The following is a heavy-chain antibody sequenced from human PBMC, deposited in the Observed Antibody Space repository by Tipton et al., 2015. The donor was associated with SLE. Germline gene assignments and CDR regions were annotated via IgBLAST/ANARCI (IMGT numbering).Heavy chain of an antibody. V-gene: IGHV4-34*01. J-gene: IGHJ3*02. Sequence: TLSLTCAVYGGSFSGYYWSWIRQPPGKGLEWIGEINHSGSTNYNPSLKSRVTISVDTSKNQFSLKLSSVTAADTAAYYCARPTVDDAFDIWGQGTMVTVSS. CDR1: GGSFSGYY. D-gene: IGHD1-14*01. CDR2: INHSGST. CDR3: ARPTVDDAFDI.